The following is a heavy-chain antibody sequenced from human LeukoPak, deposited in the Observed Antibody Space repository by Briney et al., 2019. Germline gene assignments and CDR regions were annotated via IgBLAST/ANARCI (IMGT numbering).Heavy chain of an antibody. CDR1: GGSISSYY. CDR3: ARDSGSYTNYYFDY. D-gene: IGHD1-26*01. CDR2: IYYSGST. Sequence: KASETLSLTCTVSGGSISSYYWSWIRQPPGKGLEWIGYIYYSGSTNYNPSLKSRVTISVDTSKNQFSLKLSSVTAADTAVYYCARDSGSYTNYYFDYWGQGTLVTVSS. J-gene: IGHJ4*02. V-gene: IGHV4-59*12.